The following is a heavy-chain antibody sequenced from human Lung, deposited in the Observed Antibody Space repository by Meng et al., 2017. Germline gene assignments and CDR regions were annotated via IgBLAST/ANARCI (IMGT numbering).Heavy chain of an antibody. J-gene: IGHJ2*01. CDR2: MSFDGAQI. Sequence: VVLVESGGGLVQPGGSLRLSCAASGFPFNTYAMHWVRQAPGKGLEWVSLMSFDGAQIYYSDSVRGRFTISRDNSKNTLYLQMNSLRAEDTAVYYCARDKPPNDVWGRGTLVTVSS. CDR1: GFPFNTYA. CDR3: ARDKPPNDV. V-gene: IGHV3-30*01.